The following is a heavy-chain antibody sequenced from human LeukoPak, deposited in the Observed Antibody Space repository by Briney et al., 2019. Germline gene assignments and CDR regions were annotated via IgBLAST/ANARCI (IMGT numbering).Heavy chain of an antibody. CDR3: AKGRRGSSYVHYFDT. J-gene: IGHJ1*01. CDR1: GFTFSSYG. D-gene: IGHD3-22*01. Sequence: GGSLRLSCAASGFTFSSYGMLWVRQAPGKGLDWVAVISFHGTNEYYADSVKGRFTISRDNSNNTLYLQMNSVRAEDTAVYYCAKGRRGSSYVHYFDTWGQGTLVTVSS. CDR2: ISFHGTNE. V-gene: IGHV3-30*18.